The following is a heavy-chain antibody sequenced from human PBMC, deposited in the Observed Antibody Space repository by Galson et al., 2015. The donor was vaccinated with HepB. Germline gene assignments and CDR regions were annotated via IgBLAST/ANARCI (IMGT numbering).Heavy chain of an antibody. Sequence: SVKVSCKASGYIFTSGDFNWVRQATGQGLEWMGWINSNSGNTGFAQKFQGRVTLTRDTSISSAYMELSSLTFDDTAVYYCQFRSSSLRRLDLWGQGALVTVSS. CDR2: INSNSGNT. V-gene: IGHV1-8*01. CDR1: GYIFTSGD. J-gene: IGHJ4*02. D-gene: IGHD6-13*01. CDR3: QFRSSSLRRLDL.